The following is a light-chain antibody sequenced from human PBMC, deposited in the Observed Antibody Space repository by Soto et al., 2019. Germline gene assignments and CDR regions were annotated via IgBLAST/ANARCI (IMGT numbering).Light chain of an antibody. Sequence: DIQMTQSPSSLSASVGDRVTITCRASQGIITYLNWYQQKPGKAPKLLIYDASNLETGVPSRFSGSGSGTDFTFTISSLQPEDIATYYCQQYDNLPLTFGGGTKVDIK. CDR3: QQYDNLPLT. CDR2: DAS. CDR1: QGIITY. J-gene: IGKJ4*01. V-gene: IGKV1-33*01.